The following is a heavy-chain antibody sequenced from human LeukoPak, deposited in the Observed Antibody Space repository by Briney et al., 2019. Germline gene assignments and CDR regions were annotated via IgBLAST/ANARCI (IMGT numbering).Heavy chain of an antibody. Sequence: PGGSLRLSCAASGFTFSSYSMNWVRQAPGKGLEWVSSISSSSSYIYYADSVKGRFTISRDNAKNSLYLQMNSLRAEDTAVYYCARDSEIVPAAIRGVLGYYYYMDVWGKGTTVTVSS. D-gene: IGHD2-2*01. V-gene: IGHV3-21*01. CDR2: ISSSSSYI. CDR1: GFTFSSYS. J-gene: IGHJ6*03. CDR3: ARDSEIVPAAIRGVLGYYYYMDV.